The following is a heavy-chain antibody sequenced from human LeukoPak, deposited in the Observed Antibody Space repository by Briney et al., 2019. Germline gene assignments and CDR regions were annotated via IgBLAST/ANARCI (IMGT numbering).Heavy chain of an antibody. CDR3: TTDLSELDDSGYYAKYFHH. CDR1: GFTFSKVW. Sequence: GGSLRLSCAASGFTFSKVWMSWVRQAPGKGLEWVGCIKSKTDGGTIDYAAPVKGRFAISRDDSKDTLFLQMNSLKTEDTAVYYCTTDLSELDDSGYYAKYFHHWGQGTLVSVSS. D-gene: IGHD3-22*01. CDR2: IKSKTDGGTI. V-gene: IGHV3-15*01. J-gene: IGHJ1*01.